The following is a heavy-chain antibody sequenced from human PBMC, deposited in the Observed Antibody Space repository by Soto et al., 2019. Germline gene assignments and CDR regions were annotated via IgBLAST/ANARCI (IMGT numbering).Heavy chain of an antibody. CDR1: GYTFTSYD. J-gene: IGHJ4*02. D-gene: IGHD6-13*01. Sequence: ASVKVSCKASGYTFTSYDINWVRQATGQGLEWMGWMNPNSGNTGYAQKFQGRVTMTRNTSISTAYMELSSLRPEDTAVYYCARGTSIAAAGDYWGQGTLVTVSS. CDR3: ARGTSIAAAGDY. V-gene: IGHV1-8*02. CDR2: MNPNSGNT.